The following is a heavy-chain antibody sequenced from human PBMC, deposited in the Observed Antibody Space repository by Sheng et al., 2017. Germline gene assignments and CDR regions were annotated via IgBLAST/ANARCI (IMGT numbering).Heavy chain of an antibody. CDR1: GGTFSSYA. Sequence: QVQLVQSGAEVKKPGSSVKVSCKASGGTFSSYAISWVRQAPGQGLEWMGGIIPILGIANYAQKFQGRVTITADKSTSTAYMELSSLRSEDTAVYYCARDRPDSSSPPGSDYYYYYMDVWGKGTTVTVSS. CDR2: IIPILGIA. J-gene: IGHJ6*03. CDR3: ARDRPDSSSPPGSDYYYYYMDV. V-gene: IGHV1-69*04. D-gene: IGHD6-6*01.